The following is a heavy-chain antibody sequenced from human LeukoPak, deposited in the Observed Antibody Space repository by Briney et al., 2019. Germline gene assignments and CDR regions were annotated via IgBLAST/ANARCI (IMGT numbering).Heavy chain of an antibody. D-gene: IGHD2-2*01. CDR1: GGSISSGSYY. CDR2: IYTSGST. CDR3: ARDKGDCSSTSCKVPYNWFDP. V-gene: IGHV4-61*02. J-gene: IGHJ5*02. Sequence: SQTLSLTCTVSGGSISSGSYYWSWIRQPAGKGLEWIGRIYTSGSTNYNPSLKSRVTISVDTSKNQFSLKLSSVTAADTAVYYCARDKGDCSSTSCKVPYNWFDPWGQGTLVTVSS.